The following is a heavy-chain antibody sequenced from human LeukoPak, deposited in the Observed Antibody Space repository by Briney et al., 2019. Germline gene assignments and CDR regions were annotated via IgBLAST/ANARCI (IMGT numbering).Heavy chain of an antibody. CDR1: GGSIRSSYYY. V-gene: IGHV4-39*07. CDR2: IYDSGST. Sequence: SETLSLTCTVSGGSIRSSYYYWGWIRQPPGKGLEWIGSIYDSGSTYYNPSLKSRVTISVDTSKNQFSLKLSSVTAADTAVYYCASTTSDYYDSSDYFQHWGQGTLVTVSS. J-gene: IGHJ1*01. D-gene: IGHD3-22*01. CDR3: ASTTSDYYDSSDYFQH.